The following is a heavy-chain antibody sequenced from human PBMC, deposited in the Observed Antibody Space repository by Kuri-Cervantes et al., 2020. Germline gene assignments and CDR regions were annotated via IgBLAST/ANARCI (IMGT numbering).Heavy chain of an antibody. V-gene: IGHV3-23*01. J-gene: IGHJ6*02. D-gene: IGHD3-10*01. Sequence: GESLKISCAASGFTFSSYAMSWVRQAPGKGLEWVSAISGSGGSTYYADSVKGRFTISRDNSKNTLYLQMNSLRAEDTAVYYCAKDLVRALPYYYYGMDVWGQGTTVTVSS. CDR2: ISGSGGST. CDR3: AKDLVRALPYYYYGMDV. CDR1: GFTFSSYA.